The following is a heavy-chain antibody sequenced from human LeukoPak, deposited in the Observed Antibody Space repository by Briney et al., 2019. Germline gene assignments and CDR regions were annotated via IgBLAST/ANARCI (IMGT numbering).Heavy chain of an antibody. CDR1: GGSISSYY. V-gene: IGHV4-4*07. Sequence: SETLSLTCTVSGGSISSYYWSWIRQPAGKGLEWIGRIYTSGSTNYNPSLKSRVTMSVDTSKNQLSLKLSSVTAADTAVYYCARVGTVGYCGSTSCYMRWFDPWGQGTLVTVSS. CDR3: ARVGTVGYCGSTSCYMRWFDP. CDR2: IYTSGST. D-gene: IGHD2-2*01. J-gene: IGHJ5*02.